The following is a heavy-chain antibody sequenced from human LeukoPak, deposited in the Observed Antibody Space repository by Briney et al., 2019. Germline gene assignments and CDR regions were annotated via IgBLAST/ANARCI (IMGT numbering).Heavy chain of an antibody. V-gene: IGHV4-59*08. CDR2: IYHSGST. Sequence: SETLSLTCTVSGGSISSYYWSWIRQPPGKGLEWIGIIYHSGSTYYNPSLKSRVTISVDTSKNQFSLRVTSVTAADTAVYHCARHFVRSGSYWADYWGQGTLVTVSS. CDR3: ARHFVRSGSYWADY. CDR1: GGSISSYY. D-gene: IGHD1-26*01. J-gene: IGHJ4*02.